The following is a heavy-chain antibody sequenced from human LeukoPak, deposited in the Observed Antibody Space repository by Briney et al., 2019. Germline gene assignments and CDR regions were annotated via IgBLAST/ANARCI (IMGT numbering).Heavy chain of an antibody. D-gene: IGHD6-13*01. CDR1: GFTFSDYY. CDR3: ARQKQQLPDESYYYYYMDV. Sequence: GSLSLSCAASGFTFSDYYMSWIRQAPGKGLEWVSYISSSGSTIYYADSVKGRFTISRDNAKNSLYLQMNSLRAEDTAVYYCARQKQQLPDESYYYYYMDVWGKGTTVTVSS. J-gene: IGHJ6*03. CDR2: ISSSGSTI. V-gene: IGHV3-11*01.